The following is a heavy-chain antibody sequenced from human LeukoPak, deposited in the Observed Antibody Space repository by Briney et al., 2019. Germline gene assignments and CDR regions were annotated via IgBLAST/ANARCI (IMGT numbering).Heavy chain of an antibody. D-gene: IGHD4-11*01. V-gene: IGHV4-61*09. CDR2: LYSSGRP. CDR1: GVSISSSTYY. CDR3: AKIVGVTTLPYYMDV. Sequence: SQTLSLTCSVSGVSISSSTYYWSWIRQPAGKGLEWIGHLYSSGRPNYNPSLKSRVIISVDTSKNQFSLKLSSVTAADTAVYYCAKIVGVTTLPYYMDVWGKGTTVTVSS. J-gene: IGHJ6*03.